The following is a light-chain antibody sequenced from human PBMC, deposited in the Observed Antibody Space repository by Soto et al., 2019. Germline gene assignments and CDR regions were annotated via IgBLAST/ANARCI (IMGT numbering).Light chain of an antibody. CDR1: QSVRSNY. V-gene: IGKV3-20*01. CDR3: QHYXSSAYT. CDR2: GAS. J-gene: IGKJ2*01. Sequence: EIVLTQSPGTLSLSPGERATLSCRASQSVRSNYLAWYQQKPGQAPRLLIYGASSRATGIPDRFSGSGSGTDFTLTISRLEPEDFAVYYXQHYXSSAYTFGQGTTLEIK.